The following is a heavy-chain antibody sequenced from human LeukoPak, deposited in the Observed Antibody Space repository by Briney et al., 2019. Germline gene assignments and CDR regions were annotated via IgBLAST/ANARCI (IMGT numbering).Heavy chain of an antibody. D-gene: IGHD2-21*01. V-gene: IGHV3-30*02. J-gene: IGHJ4*02. CDR2: ISYDGTVK. CDR1: EFTFSNYD. Sequence: GGSLRLSCAASEFTFSNYDMHWVRQAPGKGLGSVAFISYDGTVKYYADSVKGRFTISRDNSKNTLYLQMNSLRTEDTAIFYCARKFVDYWGQATLVTVPS. CDR3: ARKFVDY.